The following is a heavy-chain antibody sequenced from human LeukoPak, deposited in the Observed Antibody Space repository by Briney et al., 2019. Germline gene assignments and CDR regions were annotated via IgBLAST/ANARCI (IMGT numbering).Heavy chain of an antibody. CDR1: GFTFSSYA. Sequence: GGSLRLSCAASGFTFSSYAMSWVRQAPGKGLEWVSAISGSGGSTYYADSVKGRFTISRDNSKNTLYLQMNSLRAEDTAVYYCAKDSLRCSSTSCYRWVWSDAFDIWGQGTMVTVSS. V-gene: IGHV3-23*01. CDR2: ISGSGGST. D-gene: IGHD2-2*01. J-gene: IGHJ3*02. CDR3: AKDSLRCSSTSCYRWVWSDAFDI.